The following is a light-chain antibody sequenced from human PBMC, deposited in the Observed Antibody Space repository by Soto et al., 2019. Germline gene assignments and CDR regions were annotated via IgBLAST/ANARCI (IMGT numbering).Light chain of an antibody. CDR3: QQYGSSYT. CDR2: GAS. V-gene: IGKV3-20*01. CDR1: QSVSSSY. Sequence: EIGLTQSPGTLSLSPGERATLSCRASQSVSSSYLAWYQQKPGQAPRLLLYGASGRATGIPDRFSGSGSGTDFTLTISRLEPEDFAVYYCQQYGSSYTFGQGTKLEI. J-gene: IGKJ2*01.